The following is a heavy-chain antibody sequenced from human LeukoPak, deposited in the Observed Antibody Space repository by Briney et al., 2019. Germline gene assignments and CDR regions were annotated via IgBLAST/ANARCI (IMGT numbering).Heavy chain of an antibody. CDR3: AREGVTDFDY. CDR2: IKQDGSEK. J-gene: IGHJ4*02. D-gene: IGHD2-21*02. Sequence: GSLRLSCAASGFTFSSYWMNWVRQAPGKGLEWVANIKQDGSEKFYVDSVKGRFTISRDNAKNSLYLQMSSLRAEDTAVYYCAREGVTDFDYWGQGTLVTVSS. CDR1: GFTFSSYW. V-gene: IGHV3-7*01.